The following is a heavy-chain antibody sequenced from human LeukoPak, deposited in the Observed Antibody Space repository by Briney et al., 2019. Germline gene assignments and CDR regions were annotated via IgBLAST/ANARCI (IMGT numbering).Heavy chain of an antibody. D-gene: IGHD5-18*01. Sequence: SVKVSCKASGGTFSSYAISWVRQAPGQGLEWMGGIIPIFGTANYAQRFQGRVTITTDESTSTAYMELSSLRSEDTAVYYCASFSGYSYGFDFDYWGQGTLVTVSS. V-gene: IGHV1-69*05. J-gene: IGHJ4*02. CDR3: ASFSGYSYGFDFDY. CDR2: IIPIFGTA. CDR1: GGTFSSYA.